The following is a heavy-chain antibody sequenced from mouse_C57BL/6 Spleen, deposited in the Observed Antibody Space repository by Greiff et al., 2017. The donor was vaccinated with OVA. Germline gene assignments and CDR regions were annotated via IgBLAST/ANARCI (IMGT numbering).Heavy chain of an antibody. CDR2: IDPETGGT. J-gene: IGHJ4*01. D-gene: IGHD4-1*01. Sequence: VQLQQSGAELVRPGASVTLSCKASGYTFTDYEMHWVKQTPVHGLEWIGAIDPETGGTAYNQKFKGKAILTADKSSSTAYMELRSLTSEDSAVYYCTRKVGRVGMDYWGQGTSVTVSS. CDR3: TRKVGRVGMDY. V-gene: IGHV1-15*01. CDR1: GYTFTDYE.